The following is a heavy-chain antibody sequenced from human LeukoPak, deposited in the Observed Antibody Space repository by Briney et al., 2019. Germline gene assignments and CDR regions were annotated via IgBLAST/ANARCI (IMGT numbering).Heavy chain of an antibody. Sequence: PGGSVTLSCAASGFTFSRYSMNWLRQAPAKGLECVSSIRCSSSYLYYADSVKGRFTIYRDNAKNSLYLQMNSLRAEDTAVYYCARDSSPPLLRPKGFDYWGQGTLVTVSS. CDR3: ARDSSPPLLRPKGFDY. CDR1: GFTFSRYS. D-gene: IGHD2-15*01. CDR2: IRCSSSYL. V-gene: IGHV3-21*01. J-gene: IGHJ4*02.